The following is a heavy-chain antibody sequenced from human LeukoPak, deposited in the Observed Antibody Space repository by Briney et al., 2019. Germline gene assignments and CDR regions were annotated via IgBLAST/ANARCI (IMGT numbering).Heavy chain of an antibody. J-gene: IGHJ3*02. CDR1: GYTFTGYY. CDR2: INPNSGGT. D-gene: IGHD6-19*01. Sequence: ASVKVSCKASGYTFTGYYMHWVRQAPGQGLEWMGWINPNSGGTNYAQKFQGRVTVTRDTSISTAYMELRSLRSDETAVYYCARDSLGVSRGWYRENTFDIWGQGTLVTVSS. CDR3: ARDSLGVSRGWYRENTFDI. V-gene: IGHV1-2*02.